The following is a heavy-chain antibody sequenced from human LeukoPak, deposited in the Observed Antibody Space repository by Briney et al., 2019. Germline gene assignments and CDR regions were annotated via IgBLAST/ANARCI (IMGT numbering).Heavy chain of an antibody. V-gene: IGHV3-74*01. CDR2: INADGSSA. CDR3: ARGGRGSAAVVAPRSFDI. D-gene: IGHD3-22*01. J-gene: IGHJ3*02. CDR1: GFTLSNYW. Sequence: PGGSLRLSCAASGFTLSNYWMHWVRQAPGKGLVWVSRINADGSSASYADSVKGRFIISRDISKNTLYLQMNSLRAEDSALYYCARGGRGSAAVVAPRSFDIWGQGTMVTVSS.